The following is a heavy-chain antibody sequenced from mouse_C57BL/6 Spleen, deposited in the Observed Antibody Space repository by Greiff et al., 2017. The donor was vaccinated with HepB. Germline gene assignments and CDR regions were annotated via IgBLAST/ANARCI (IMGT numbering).Heavy chain of an antibody. CDR3: ARQDGYYPSWFAY. V-gene: IGHV5-6*01. CDR2: ISSGGSYT. CDR1: GFTFSSYG. J-gene: IGHJ3*01. D-gene: IGHD2-3*01. Sequence: EVQGVESGGDLVKPGGSLKLSCAASGFTFSSYGMSWVRQTPDKRLEWVATISSGGSYTYYPDSVKGRFTISRDNAKNTLYLQMSSLKSEDTAMYYCARQDGYYPSWFAYWGQGTLVTVSA.